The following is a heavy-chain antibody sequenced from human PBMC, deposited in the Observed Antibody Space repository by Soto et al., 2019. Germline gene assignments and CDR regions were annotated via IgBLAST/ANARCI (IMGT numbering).Heavy chain of an antibody. J-gene: IGHJ6*02. V-gene: IGHV3-11*01. Sequence: QVQLVESGGGLVKPGGSLRLSCAASGFIFSDYYMNWIRQVPGKGLEWVSCISSSGSSIFYADSVKGRFAISRDSAKNSVFLQMHSLRAADTAVYYCARCVRVGIPGFQHYYYYGMDFWGQGTTVTVSS. CDR2: ISSSGSSI. CDR3: ARCVRVGIPGFQHYYYYGMDF. CDR1: GFIFSDYY. D-gene: IGHD3-9*01.